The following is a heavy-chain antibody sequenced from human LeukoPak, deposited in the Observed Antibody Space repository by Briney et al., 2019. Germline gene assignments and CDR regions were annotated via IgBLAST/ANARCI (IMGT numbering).Heavy chain of an antibody. D-gene: IGHD3-3*01. V-gene: IGHV4-4*02. CDR1: GGSVTSTNW. CDR3: AKEGGFYRPLDY. J-gene: IGHJ4*02. Sequence: SETLSLTCDVSGGSVTSTNWWTRVRQRPGKGLEWIGEVHLDGRTNSNPSLKSRLIMSVDLPENHISMKLTSVTAADTAVYYCAKEGGFYRPLDYSGQGTLVTVSS. CDR2: VHLDGRT.